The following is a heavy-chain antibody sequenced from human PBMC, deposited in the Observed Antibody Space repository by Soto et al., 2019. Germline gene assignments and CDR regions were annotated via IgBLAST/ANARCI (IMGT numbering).Heavy chain of an antibody. CDR3: ARDQTGITTTGGGRIDY. CDR2: ISYDGSNK. J-gene: IGHJ4*02. D-gene: IGHD6-13*01. CDR1: GFTFSSHA. V-gene: IGHV3-30-3*01. Sequence: QVQLVESGGGAVQPGRSLRLSCAASGFTFSSHAMHWVRQAPGKGLKCVAIISYDGSNKYYGDSVKGRLTISRDNSKNTIYLQMNSLRAEDTAVYYCARDQTGITTTGGGRIDYWGQGTLVTVSS.